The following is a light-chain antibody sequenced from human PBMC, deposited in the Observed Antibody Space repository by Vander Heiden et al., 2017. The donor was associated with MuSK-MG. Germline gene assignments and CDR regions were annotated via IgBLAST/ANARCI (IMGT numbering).Light chain of an antibody. V-gene: IGKV3-20*01. Sequence: EIVLTQSPGTLSLSPGERATLSCRSSQSVSSSYLAWYQQKPGQAPRLLIYGASTRATGIPDRFSGSGSGTAFTLTISRLEPEDFAVYFCQPCGSEPPGLTFGGGTKVEIK. CDR1: QSVSSSY. J-gene: IGKJ4*01. CDR2: GAS. CDR3: QPCGSEPPGLT.